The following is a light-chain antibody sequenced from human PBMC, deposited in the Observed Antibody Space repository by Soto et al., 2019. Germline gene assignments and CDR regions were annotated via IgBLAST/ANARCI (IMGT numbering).Light chain of an antibody. CDR1: QSISSY. CDR3: QQSYSTPPTWT. J-gene: IGKJ1*01. CDR2: AAS. Sequence: DIQMTQSPSSLSASVGDRVTITCRASQSISSYLNWYQQKPGKAPKLLIYAASSLQSGVPPRFSGSGSGTDFTLTISSLQPEDFATYYCQQSYSTPPTWTFGQGTKVDIK. V-gene: IGKV1-39*01.